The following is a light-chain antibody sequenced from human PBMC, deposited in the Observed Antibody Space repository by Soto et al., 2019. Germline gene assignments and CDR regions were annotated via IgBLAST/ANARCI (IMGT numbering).Light chain of an antibody. V-gene: IGKV1-5*03. J-gene: IGKJ2*01. Sequence: DIQMTQSPSTLSASVGDTVTITCRASQSLSNWLAWYQQKPGQAPKLLIHKASTLESGVPSRFSGSGSWTEFTLTISSLQPDDFATFYCQPYDRCPYTFGQGTKLEIK. CDR2: KAS. CDR3: QPYDRCPYT. CDR1: QSLSNW.